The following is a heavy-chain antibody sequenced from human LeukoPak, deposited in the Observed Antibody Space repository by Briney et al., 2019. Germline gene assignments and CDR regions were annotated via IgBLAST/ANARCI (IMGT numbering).Heavy chain of an antibody. D-gene: IGHD2-15*01. J-gene: IGHJ4*02. CDR1: GYTFTNYG. V-gene: IGHV1-24*01. CDR3: ATDPLLYCSGGSCLYFDY. Sequence: ASVMVSCKASGYTFTNYGISWVRQAPGKGLEWMGGFDPEDGETIYAQKFQGRVTMTEDTSTDTAYMELSSLRSEDTAVYYCATDPLLYCSGGSCLYFDYWGQGTLVTVSS. CDR2: FDPEDGET.